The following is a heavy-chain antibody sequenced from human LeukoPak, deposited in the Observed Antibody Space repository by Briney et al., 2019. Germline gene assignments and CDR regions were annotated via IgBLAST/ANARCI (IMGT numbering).Heavy chain of an antibody. CDR1: GGSISSGGYY. D-gene: IGHD6-13*01. CDR3: ARLLEAAGIGMLFDI. J-gene: IGHJ3*02. CDR2: IYHSGST. Sequence: SETLSLTCTVSGGSISSGGYYWSWIRQPPGKGLEWIGYIYHSGSTYYNPSLKSRVTISVDRSKNQFSLKLSSVTAADTAVYYCARLLEAAGIGMLFDIWGQGTMVTVSS. V-gene: IGHV4-30-2*01.